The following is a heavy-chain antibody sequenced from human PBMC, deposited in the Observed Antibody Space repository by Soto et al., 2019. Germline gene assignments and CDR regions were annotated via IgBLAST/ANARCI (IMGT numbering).Heavy chain of an antibody. CDR1: GGSFSGYY. J-gene: IGHJ5*02. V-gene: IGHV4-30-2*01. Sequence: SETLSLTCAVYGGSFSGYYWSWIRQPPGKGLEWIGYIYHSGSTYYNPSLKSRVTISVDRSKNQFSLKLSSVTAADTAVYYCARARRAYYDILTGHSEGFDPWGQGTLVTVSS. CDR3: ARARRAYYDILTGHSEGFDP. D-gene: IGHD3-9*01. CDR2: IYHSGST.